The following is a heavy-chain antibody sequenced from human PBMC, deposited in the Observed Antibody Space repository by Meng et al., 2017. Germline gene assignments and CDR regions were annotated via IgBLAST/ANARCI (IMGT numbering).Heavy chain of an antibody. CDR1: GFTFSSYG. CDR2: IWYDGSNK. V-gene: IGHV3-33*01. D-gene: IGHD3-9*01. J-gene: IGHJ6*02. Sequence: GESLKISCAASGFTFSSYGMHWVRQAPGKGLGWVSVIWYDGSNKYYADSVKGRFTISRDNSKNTLYLQMNRLRAEDTAVYYCARDQRGYDILAGYYNGGYYYGMDDWGQGTMVTVSS. CDR3: ARDQRGYDILAGYYNGGYYYGMDD.